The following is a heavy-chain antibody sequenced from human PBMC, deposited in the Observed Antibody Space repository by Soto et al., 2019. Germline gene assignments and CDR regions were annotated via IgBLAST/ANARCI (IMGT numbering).Heavy chain of an antibody. CDR1: GFTFSNYA. D-gene: IGHD6-13*01. V-gene: IGHV3-23*01. CDR3: AKDKGSSWYEIDY. CDR2: ISGRGGST. Sequence: EVQLLESGGGLVQPGGSLRLSCAASGFTFSNYAVTWVRQAPGKGLEWVSTISGRGGSTYYADSVQGRFTISRDNSKNTLYLQMNSLRAEDTAVYYCAKDKGSSWYEIDYWGQGTLVTVSS. J-gene: IGHJ4*02.